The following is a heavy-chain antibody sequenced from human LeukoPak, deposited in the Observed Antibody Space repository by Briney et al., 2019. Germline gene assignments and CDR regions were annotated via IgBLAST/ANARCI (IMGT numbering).Heavy chain of an antibody. CDR3: AKVGGVVIPGSY. CDR1: GFTFSRYW. CDR2: INSDGSTT. Sequence: PGGSLRLSCAASGFTFSRYWMHWVRQAPGKGLVWVSRINSDGSTTSYADSVKGRFTISRDNTQNTLYLQMNSLRAEDTAVYFCAKVGGVVIPGSYWGQGTLVTISS. D-gene: IGHD3-3*01. V-gene: IGHV3-74*01. J-gene: IGHJ4*02.